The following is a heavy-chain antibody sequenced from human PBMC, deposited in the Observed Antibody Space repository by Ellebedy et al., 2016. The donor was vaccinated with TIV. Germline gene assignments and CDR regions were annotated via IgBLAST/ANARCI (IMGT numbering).Heavy chain of an antibody. V-gene: IGHV3-7*01. CDR2: IYQDGSDQ. CDR3: ARRGSYGDYAVQVNSWFDT. J-gene: IGHJ5*02. D-gene: IGHD4-17*01. Sequence: PGGSLRLSCAASGFSFRSYWMSWVRQAPGKGLEWVANIYQDGSDQYYVDSVKGRFTISRDNANKSLFLQRNNLRVEDTAVYYCARRGSYGDYAVQVNSWFDTWGRGTLVTVSP. CDR1: GFSFRSYW.